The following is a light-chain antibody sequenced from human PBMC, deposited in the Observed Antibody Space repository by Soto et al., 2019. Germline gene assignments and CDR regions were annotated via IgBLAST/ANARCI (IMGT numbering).Light chain of an antibody. CDR2: SNI. V-gene: IGLV1-44*01. CDR1: SSNIGSNT. Sequence: QSVLTQPPSASGTPGQRVTISCSGSSSNIGSNTVNWYQQLPGTAPKLLIYSNIQRPSGVPDRFSGSKSGTSASLAISGLQSEDEADYYCAAWDYSLNGHLVLGGGTKLTVL. CDR3: AAWDYSLNGHLV. J-gene: IGLJ3*02.